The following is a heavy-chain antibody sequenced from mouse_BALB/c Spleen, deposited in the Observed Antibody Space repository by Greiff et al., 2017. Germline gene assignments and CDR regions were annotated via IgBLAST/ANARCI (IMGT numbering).Heavy chain of an antibody. V-gene: IGHV1-77*01. CDR1: GYTFTDYY. CDR3: ARGGY. J-gene: IGHJ2*01. Sequence: VQRVESGAELARPGASVKLSCKASGYTFTDYYINWVKQRTGQGLEWIGEIYPGSGNTYYNEKFKGKATLTADKSSSTAYMQLSSLTSEDSAVYFCARGGYWGQGTTLTVSS. CDR2: IYPGSGNT.